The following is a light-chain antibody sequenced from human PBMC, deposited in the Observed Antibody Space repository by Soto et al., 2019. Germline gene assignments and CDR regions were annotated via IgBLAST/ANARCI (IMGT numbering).Light chain of an antibody. CDR2: AAS. J-gene: IGKJ2*01. V-gene: IGKV1-39*01. CDR3: QQSYIPPRT. CDR1: QTISNY. Sequence: DIQVTQAPSSLSASVGDRVTITCRASQTISNYLNWYQQKPGKAPKLLIFAASSLQSGVPSRFSGSGSGTDFNLTISSLQPEDFAAYYCQQSYIPPRTFGQGTKVDIK.